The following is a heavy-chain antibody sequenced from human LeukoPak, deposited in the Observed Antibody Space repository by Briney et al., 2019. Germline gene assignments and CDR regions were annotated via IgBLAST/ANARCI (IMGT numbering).Heavy chain of an antibody. D-gene: IGHD3-22*01. V-gene: IGHV1-69*05. CDR1: GGTFSSYA. CDR3: ARGTYYYDSSGYYLDY. Sequence: ASVKVSCKASGGTFSSYAISWVRQAPGPGLEWMGGIIPIFGTANYALKFQGRVTITTDESTSTAYMELSSLRSEDTAVYYCARGTYYYDSSGYYLDYWGQGTLVTVSS. CDR2: IIPIFGTA. J-gene: IGHJ4*02.